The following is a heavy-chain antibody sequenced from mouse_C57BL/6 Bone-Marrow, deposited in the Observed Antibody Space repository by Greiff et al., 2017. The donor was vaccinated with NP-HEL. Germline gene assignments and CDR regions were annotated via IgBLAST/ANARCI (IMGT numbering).Heavy chain of an antibody. CDR1: GFTFSDYG. V-gene: IGHV5-17*01. Sequence: DVKLVESGGGLVKPGGSLKLSCAASGFTFSDYGMHWVRQAPEKGLEWVAYISSGSSTIYYADTVKGRFTISRDNAKNTLFLQMTSLRSEDTAMYYCARGATVVYWYFGVWGTGTTVTVSS. J-gene: IGHJ1*03. D-gene: IGHD1-1*01. CDR3: ARGATVVYWYFGV. CDR2: ISSGSSTI.